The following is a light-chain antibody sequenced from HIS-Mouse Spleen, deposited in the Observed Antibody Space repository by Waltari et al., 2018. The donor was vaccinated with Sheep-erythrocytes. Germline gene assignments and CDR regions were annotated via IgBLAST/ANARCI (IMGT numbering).Light chain of an antibody. CDR2: SNN. CDR3: AAWDDSLNGPV. V-gene: IGLV1-44*01. CDR1: SSNIGSNT. Sequence: QSVLTQPPSASGTPGQRVTISCSGSSSNIGSNTVIWYQQLPGTAPNLLIYSNNQRPAGVPDRFSGSKSGTSASLAISGLQSEDEADYYCAAWDDSLNGPVFGGGTKLTVL. J-gene: IGLJ3*02.